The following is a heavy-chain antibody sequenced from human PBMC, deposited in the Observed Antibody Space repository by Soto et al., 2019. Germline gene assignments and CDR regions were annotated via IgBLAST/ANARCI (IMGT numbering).Heavy chain of an antibody. V-gene: IGHV3-33*01. CDR1: GFTFSSYV. Sequence: QVQLVESGGGVVQPGRSLRRSCAASGFTFSSYVMHWVRQAPGKGLEWVAVIWYDGSNTYYADSVKGLFTISGDNPKNTLHRQMNSLRAEDTAVCYCARVDLYSYGFGGFDHWGQGTLVTVPS. CDR3: ARVDLYSYGFGGFDH. J-gene: IGHJ4*02. D-gene: IGHD5-18*01. CDR2: IWYDGSNT.